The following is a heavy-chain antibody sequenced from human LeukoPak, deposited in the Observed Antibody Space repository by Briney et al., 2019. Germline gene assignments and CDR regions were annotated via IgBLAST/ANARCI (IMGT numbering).Heavy chain of an antibody. Sequence: GGSLRLSCAASGFTFSSYSMSWVRQAPGKGLEWVSSISSSSSYIYYADSVKGRFTISRDNAQNSLFLQMNSLRAEDTAVYYCARAAVAGQTFDFWGQGTLVTVSS. V-gene: IGHV3-21*01. J-gene: IGHJ4*02. CDR2: ISSSSSYI. CDR1: GFTFSSYS. D-gene: IGHD6-19*01. CDR3: ARAAVAGQTFDF.